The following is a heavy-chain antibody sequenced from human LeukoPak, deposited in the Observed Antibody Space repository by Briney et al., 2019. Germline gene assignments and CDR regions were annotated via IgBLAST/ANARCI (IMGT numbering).Heavy chain of an antibody. D-gene: IGHD1-1*01. CDR2: ISYSGTT. CDR3: ARRTTTGTTDY. CDR1: GGSISSGSYY. Sequence: SETLSLTCTVSGGSISSGSYYWGWIRQPPGKGLEWIGSISYSGTTYYNPSLKSRVTMSVDTSKDQFSLKLSSVTAADTAVYYCARRTTTGTTDYWGQGTLVTV. J-gene: IGHJ4*02. V-gene: IGHV4-39*01.